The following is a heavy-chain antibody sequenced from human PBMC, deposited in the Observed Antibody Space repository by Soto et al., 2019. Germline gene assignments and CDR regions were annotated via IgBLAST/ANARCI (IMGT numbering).Heavy chain of an antibody. CDR3: AAKYYDIFY. J-gene: IGHJ4*02. V-gene: IGHV5-51*01. Sequence: GESLKISCKASRYSFTNYWIGWVRQMPGKGLEWMGIIYPGDSDTKYSPSFQGQVTISADKSITTAYLQWSSLKASDTAMYYCAAKYYDIFYWGQGTLVTVSS. CDR1: RYSFTNYW. D-gene: IGHD3-9*01. CDR2: IYPGDSDT.